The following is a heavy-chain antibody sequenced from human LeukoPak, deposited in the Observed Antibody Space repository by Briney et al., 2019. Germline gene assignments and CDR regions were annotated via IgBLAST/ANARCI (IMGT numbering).Heavy chain of an antibody. D-gene: IGHD6-19*01. CDR1: GFTFSSYA. Sequence: GSLRLSCAASGFTFSSYAMSWVRQAPGKGLEWVSAISGSGGSTYYADSVKGRFTISRDNSKNTMYLQMNSLRPEDTAVYYCAKRTPHGQWLYYVGYWGQGTMVTVSS. V-gene: IGHV3-23*01. CDR2: ISGSGGST. J-gene: IGHJ4*02. CDR3: AKRTPHGQWLYYVGY.